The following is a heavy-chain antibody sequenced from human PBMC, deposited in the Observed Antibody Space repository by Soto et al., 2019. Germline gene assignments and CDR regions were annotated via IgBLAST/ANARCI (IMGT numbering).Heavy chain of an antibody. Sequence: QVQLQQWGAGLLKPSETLSLTCAVYGGSFSVYYWSWIRQPPGKGLEWMGEINHSGSTNYNTSLKNRVTMSVETSKNQYSPKLSPVPAADTAVYYCARGRGFVSPEHNNWFDPWGQGTLVPVSS. V-gene: IGHV4-34*01. D-gene: IGHD1-26*01. J-gene: IGHJ5*02. CDR2: INHSGST. CDR3: ARGRGFVSPEHNNWFDP. CDR1: GGSFSVYY.